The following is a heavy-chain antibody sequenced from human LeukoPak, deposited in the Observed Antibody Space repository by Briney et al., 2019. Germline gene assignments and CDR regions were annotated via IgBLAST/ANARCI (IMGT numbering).Heavy chain of an antibody. CDR2: ISESGGST. J-gene: IGHJ4*02. Sequence: GGSLRLSCAASGFTFFNFPMNWVRKAPGKGLEWVSGISESGGSTYYVDSVKGRFTISRDNSKNTLYLQMNSLRADDTAVYYCARGIKSPDNWGQGTLVTVSS. CDR1: GFTFFNFP. CDR3: ARGIKSPDN. V-gene: IGHV3-23*01.